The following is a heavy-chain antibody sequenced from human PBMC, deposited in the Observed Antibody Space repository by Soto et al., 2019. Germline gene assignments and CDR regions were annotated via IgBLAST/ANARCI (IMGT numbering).Heavy chain of an antibody. CDR3: ARGRGDGYNQNWYFDL. CDR2: INNGGSS. Sequence: LTCAVYGGSFSGYYWSWIRQPPGKGLEWIGEINNGGSSNYNPSLKSRGSMSVGTSNNQFSLKLTSVTAADTAVYYCARGRGDGYNQNWYFDLWGRGTLVTVSS. D-gene: IGHD3-10*01. CDR1: GGSFSGYY. V-gene: IGHV4-34*01. J-gene: IGHJ2*01.